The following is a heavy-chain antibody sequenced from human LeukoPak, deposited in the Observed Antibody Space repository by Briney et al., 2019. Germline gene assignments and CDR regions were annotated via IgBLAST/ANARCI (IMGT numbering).Heavy chain of an antibody. Sequence: SETLPLTCTVSGYSISSGYYWGWIRPPPGKGLEWIGSIYHSGSTYYNPSLKSRVTISVDTSKNQFSLKLSSVTAADTAVYYCARRGHYYYMDVWGKGTTVTVSS. CDR3: ARRGHYYYMDV. J-gene: IGHJ6*03. CDR1: GYSISSGYY. CDR2: IYHSGST. D-gene: IGHD3-10*01. V-gene: IGHV4-38-2*02.